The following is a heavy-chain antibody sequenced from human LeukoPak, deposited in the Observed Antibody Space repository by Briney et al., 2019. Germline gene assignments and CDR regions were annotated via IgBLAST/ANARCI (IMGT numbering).Heavy chain of an antibody. CDR2: ISGSGGST. V-gene: IGHV3-23*01. J-gene: IGHJ4*02. Sequence: GGSLRLSCAASGFTFSSYAMSWVRQAPGKGLEWVSAISGSGGSTYYADSVKGRFTISRDNSKNTLYLQMNSLRAEDTAVYYCANHPVAGLSEGDYFDYWGQGTLVTVSS. CDR3: ANHPVAGLSEGDYFDY. D-gene: IGHD6-19*01. CDR1: GFTFSSYA.